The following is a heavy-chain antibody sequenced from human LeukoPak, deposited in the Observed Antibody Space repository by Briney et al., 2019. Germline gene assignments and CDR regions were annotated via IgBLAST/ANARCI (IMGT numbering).Heavy chain of an antibody. V-gene: IGHV3-66*01. D-gene: IGHD2-2*01. CDR1: GFTFSSYS. CDR2: IYSGGST. Sequence: GGSLRLSCAASGFTFSSYSMNWVRQAPGKGLEWVSVIYSGGSTYYADSVKGRFTISRDNSKNTLYLQMNSLRAEDTAVYYCAREGLDCSSTSCYERDYWGQGTLVTVSS. J-gene: IGHJ4*02. CDR3: AREGLDCSSTSCYERDY.